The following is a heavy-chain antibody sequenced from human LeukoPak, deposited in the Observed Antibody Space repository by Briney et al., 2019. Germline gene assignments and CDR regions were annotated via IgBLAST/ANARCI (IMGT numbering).Heavy chain of an antibody. Sequence: GGSLRLSCAASGFTFNNAWMTWVRQAPGKGLEWVGRIKTRTDDETTDYAAPVKGRFTISRDDSKNTLYLQMNSLKIDDTAAYYCTTDSGDAERQGYWGQGTLVIVSS. CDR2: IKTRTDDETT. V-gene: IGHV3-15*01. D-gene: IGHD4-17*01. CDR3: TTDSGDAERQGY. CDR1: GFTFNNAW. J-gene: IGHJ4*02.